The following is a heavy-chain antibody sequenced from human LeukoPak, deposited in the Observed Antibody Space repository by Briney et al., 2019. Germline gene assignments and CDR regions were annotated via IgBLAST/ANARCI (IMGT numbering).Heavy chain of an antibody. Sequence: SETLSLTCTVSGDSISSSSYYWGWIRQPPGKGLEWIGSIYYSGSTYYNPSLKSRVTISVDTSKNQFSLKLSSVTAADTAVYYCARIYYDSSGYLYPYFDYWGQGTLVTVSS. CDR3: ARIYYDSSGYLYPYFDY. CDR2: IYYSGST. D-gene: IGHD3-22*01. CDR1: GDSISSSSYY. V-gene: IGHV4-39*01. J-gene: IGHJ4*02.